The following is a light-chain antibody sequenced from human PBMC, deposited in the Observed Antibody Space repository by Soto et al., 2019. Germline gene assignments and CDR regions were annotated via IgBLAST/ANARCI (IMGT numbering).Light chain of an antibody. CDR2: DAS. Sequence: DIHRTPSPSTLSASLGHTVTLSFRASQSVSGGLAWYQQKPGEAPKLLIYDASALPRGVPSRFSGSGSGTKFTLTIASLQPDDFATYYCQQYETFSGTFGPGTKVDIK. CDR1: QSVSGG. CDR3: QQYETFSGT. J-gene: IGKJ1*01. V-gene: IGKV1-5*01.